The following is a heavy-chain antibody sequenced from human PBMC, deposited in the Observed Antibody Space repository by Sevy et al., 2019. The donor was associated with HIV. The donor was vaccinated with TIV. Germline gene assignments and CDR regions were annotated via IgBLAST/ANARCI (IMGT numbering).Heavy chain of an antibody. CDR1: GFIFSSNA. CDR2: ISGSGDST. D-gene: IGHD3-16*01. Sequence: GGSLRLSCAASGFIFSSNAMSWVRQAPGKGLEWVSSISGSGDSTDYADSVRGRFTISRVNSKNTLYLQMISLRAEDTAVYYCAKLVSPSNKGGYWGQGTLVTVSS. J-gene: IGHJ4*02. V-gene: IGHV3-23*01. CDR3: AKLVSPSNKGGY.